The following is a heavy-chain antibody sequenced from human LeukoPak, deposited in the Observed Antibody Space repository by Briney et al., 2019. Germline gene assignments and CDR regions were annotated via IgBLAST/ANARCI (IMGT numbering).Heavy chain of an antibody. V-gene: IGHV4-39*07. CDR1: GGSISSSSYY. CDR2: IYYSGST. J-gene: IGHJ3*02. Sequence: SETLSLTCTVSGGSISSSSYYWGWICQPPGKGLEWIGSIYYSGSTYYNPSLKSRVTISVDTSKNQFSLKLSSVTAADTAVYFCARGPYSYDSSGAFDIWGQGTMVTVSS. D-gene: IGHD3-22*01. CDR3: ARGPYSYDSSGAFDI.